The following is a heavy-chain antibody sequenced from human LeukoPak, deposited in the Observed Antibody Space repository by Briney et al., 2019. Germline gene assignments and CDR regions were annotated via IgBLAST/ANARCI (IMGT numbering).Heavy chain of an antibody. V-gene: IGHV4-34*01. CDR3: ARGRIAAARSFVY. CDR2: INHSGST. J-gene: IGHJ4*02. Sequence: SETLSLTCAVHGGSFSGXXXXXXXQPXGKGXEXIGEINHSGSTNYNXSLKSRVTISVXTXXNQFSLKLSSVTAADTAVYYCARGRIAAARSFVYWGQGTLVTVSS. D-gene: IGHD6-6*01. CDR1: GGSFSGXX.